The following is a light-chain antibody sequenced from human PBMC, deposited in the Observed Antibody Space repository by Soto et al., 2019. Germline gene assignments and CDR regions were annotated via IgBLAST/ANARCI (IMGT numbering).Light chain of an antibody. CDR3: QQGYSTPWT. CDR1: QSISSY. J-gene: IGKJ1*01. V-gene: IGKV1-39*01. CDR2: AAS. Sequence: DIQMTQSPSSLSASVGDRVTITCRASQSISSYLHWYQQKPGTAPKLLIYAASNLQSVVPSRFSASGSGTDFTLTLNSLQPEDFATYYCQQGYSTPWTFGQGTKLEIK.